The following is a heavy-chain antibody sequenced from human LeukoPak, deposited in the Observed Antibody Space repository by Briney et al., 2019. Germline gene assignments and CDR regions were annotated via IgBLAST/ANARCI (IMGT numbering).Heavy chain of an antibody. V-gene: IGHV3-23*01. CDR1: GFTFSSYN. CDR3: AKEYYDSSGTPLDAFDI. Sequence: GGSLRLSCAASGFTFSSYNMNWVRQAPGKGLEWVSATSSSDAGTYYAESVRGRFTISRDNSKNTLFLQMNSLRAEDAAVYYCAKEYYDSSGTPLDAFDIWGQGTMVTVSS. J-gene: IGHJ3*02. D-gene: IGHD3-22*01. CDR2: TSSSDAGT.